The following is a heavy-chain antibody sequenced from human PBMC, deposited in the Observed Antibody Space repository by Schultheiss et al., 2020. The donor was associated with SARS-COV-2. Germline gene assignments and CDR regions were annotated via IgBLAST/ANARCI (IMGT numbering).Heavy chain of an antibody. D-gene: IGHD3-10*01. CDR1: GFTFSGSA. V-gene: IGHV3-23*01. J-gene: IGHJ6*02. CDR2: ISGSGGST. Sequence: GGSLRLSCAASGFTFSGSAMHWVRQAPGKGLEWVSAISGSGGSTYYADSVKGRFTISRDNAKSSLFLQMDSLRIEDTAVYYCTRDVFSQSGDYYGMDVWGQGTTVTVSS. CDR3: TRDVFSQSGDYYGMDV.